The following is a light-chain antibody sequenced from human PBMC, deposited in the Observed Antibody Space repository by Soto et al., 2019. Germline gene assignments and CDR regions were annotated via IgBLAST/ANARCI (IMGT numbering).Light chain of an antibody. CDR3: QHYGSSPYT. J-gene: IGKJ2*01. Sequence: EIVLTQSPATLSLSPGERATLSCGASQSVSSSYLAWYQQKPGLAPRLLIYDASSRATGIPDRFSGSGSGTHFTLAIDSLEPDDFAVYYCQHYGSSPYTFGQGTKLEIK. CDR1: QSVSSSY. V-gene: IGKV3D-20*01. CDR2: DAS.